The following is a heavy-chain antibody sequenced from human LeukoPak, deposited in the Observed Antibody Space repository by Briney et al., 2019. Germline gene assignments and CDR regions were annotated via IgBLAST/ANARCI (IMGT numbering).Heavy chain of an antibody. CDR1: GYTFTSYG. J-gene: IGHJ3*02. V-gene: IGHV1-18*01. Sequence: ASVKVSCKASGYTFTSYGISWVRQAPGQGLEWMGWISAYNGNTNYAQKLQGRVTMTRDTSISTAYMELSRLRSDDTAVYYCARARSVAAARVAFDIWGQGTMVTVSS. CDR3: ARARSVAAARVAFDI. CDR2: ISAYNGNT. D-gene: IGHD6-13*01.